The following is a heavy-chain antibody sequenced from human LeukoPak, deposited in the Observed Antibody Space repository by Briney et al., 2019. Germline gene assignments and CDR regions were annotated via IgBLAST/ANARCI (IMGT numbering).Heavy chain of an antibody. CDR1: GFSFSSFA. CDR2: VSGGGAYT. Sequence: GGSLRLSCVGSGFSFSSFAMSWVRQAPGKGLEWVSTVSGGGAYTYYADSVKGRFIVSRDDSKSMHFLQMNSLRPEDTALYFCAKRITVSAGYYLDSWGQGTLVTVSS. J-gene: IGHJ4*02. CDR3: AKRITVSAGYYLDS. D-gene: IGHD2-8*01. V-gene: IGHV3-23*01.